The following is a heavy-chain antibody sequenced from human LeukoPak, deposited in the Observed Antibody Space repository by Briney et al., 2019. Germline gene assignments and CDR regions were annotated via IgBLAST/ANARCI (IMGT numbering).Heavy chain of an antibody. D-gene: IGHD2-8*02. J-gene: IGHJ5*02. Sequence: SETLSLTCTVSAASISDSDYYWGWIRQAPGKALEWIGNIHYSGSAYYNPSLESRVTLDVDTSQSQVSLRLTSVTAADTAVYFCARSYCTGSTCPRRWFDPWGQGTLVTVSS. V-gene: IGHV4-39*01. CDR3: ARSYCTGSTCPRRWFDP. CDR1: AASISDSDYY. CDR2: IHYSGSA.